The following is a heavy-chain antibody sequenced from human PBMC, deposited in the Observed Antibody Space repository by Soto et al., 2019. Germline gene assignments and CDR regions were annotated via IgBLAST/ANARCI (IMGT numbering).Heavy chain of an antibody. CDR2: IDPSDSYT. V-gene: IGHV5-10-1*01. D-gene: IGHD3-10*01. CDR1: GYSFTSYW. Sequence: GESLKISCKGSGYSFTSYWISWVRQMPGKGMEWMGRIDPSDSYTNYSPSFQGHVTISADKSISTAYLQWSSLKASDTAMYYCARMYYYGSGSYGLDPWGQGTLVTVS. CDR3: ARMYYYGSGSYGLDP. J-gene: IGHJ5*02.